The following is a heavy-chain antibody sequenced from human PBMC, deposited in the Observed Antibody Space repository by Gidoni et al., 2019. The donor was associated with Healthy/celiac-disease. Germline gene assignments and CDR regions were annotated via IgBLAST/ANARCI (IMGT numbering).Heavy chain of an antibody. Sequence: QVQLQESGPGLVKPSETLSLTCTVSGGSISSYYWSWIRQPPGKGLEWIGYIYYSGSTNYNPSLKSRVTISVDTSKNQFSLKLSSVTAADTAVYYCARDRRVAGRDNWFDPWGQGTLVTVSS. CDR2: IYYSGST. V-gene: IGHV4-59*01. D-gene: IGHD6-19*01. CDR1: GGSISSYY. J-gene: IGHJ5*02. CDR3: ARDRRVAGRDNWFDP.